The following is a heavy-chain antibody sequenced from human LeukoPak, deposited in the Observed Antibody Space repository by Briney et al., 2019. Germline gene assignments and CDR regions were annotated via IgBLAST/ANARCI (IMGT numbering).Heavy chain of an antibody. CDR1: GHSFTSYW. V-gene: IGHV5-51*01. D-gene: IGHD3-22*01. J-gene: IGHJ4*02. Sequence: GESLKISCKGSGHSFTSYWIGWVRQVPGKGLEWMGIIYPGDSDTRYSPSFQGQVTISADKSISTAYLQWSSLKASDTAMYYCARRDDYDSSGYDYWGQGTLVTVSS. CDR2: IYPGDSDT. CDR3: ARRDDYDSSGYDY.